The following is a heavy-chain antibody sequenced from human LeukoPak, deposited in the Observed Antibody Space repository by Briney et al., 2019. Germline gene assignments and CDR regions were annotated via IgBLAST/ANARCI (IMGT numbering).Heavy chain of an antibody. V-gene: IGHV1-24*01. CDR3: ATVSSSGWQSIDY. CDR1: GYTLTELS. D-gene: IGHD6-19*01. CDR2: FDPEDGET. Sequence: GASVKVSCKVSGYTLTELSMHWVRQAPGKGLEWMGGFDPEDGETIYAQKFQGRVTMTADTSTDTAYMELSSLRSEDTAVYYCATVSSSGWQSIDYWGQGTLVTVSS. J-gene: IGHJ4*02.